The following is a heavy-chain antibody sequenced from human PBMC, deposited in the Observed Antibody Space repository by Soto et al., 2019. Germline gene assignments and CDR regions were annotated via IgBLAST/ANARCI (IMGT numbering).Heavy chain of an antibody. D-gene: IGHD2-21*01. CDR1: GGGNLRDYR. Sequence: QVQLVQSGAEVKEPGSSVKVSCKASGGGNLRDYRTTWVRRAPGQGLDWMGGIIPKLGSANYAQNFQATVTVTADQPTNTVYMELRSLRSDATAVSYCARGGDGLNFGAVSWGQGSPGNVAS. J-gene: IGHJ5*02. V-gene: IGHV1-69*01. CDR3: ARGGDGLNFGAVS. CDR2: IIPKLGSA.